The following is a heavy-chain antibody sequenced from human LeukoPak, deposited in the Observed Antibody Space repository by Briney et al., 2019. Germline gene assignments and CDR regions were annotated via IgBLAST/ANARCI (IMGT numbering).Heavy chain of an antibody. CDR3: ARWSGESPYYFDY. J-gene: IGHJ4*02. V-gene: IGHV4-39*01. Sequence: TSETLSPTCTVSGGSISSSSYYWGWIRQPPGKGLEWIGSIYYSGSTYYNPSLKSRVTISVDTSKNQFSLKLSSVTAADTAVYYCARWSGESPYYFDYWGQGTLVTVSS. CDR2: IYYSGST. D-gene: IGHD3-10*01. CDR1: GGSISSSSYY.